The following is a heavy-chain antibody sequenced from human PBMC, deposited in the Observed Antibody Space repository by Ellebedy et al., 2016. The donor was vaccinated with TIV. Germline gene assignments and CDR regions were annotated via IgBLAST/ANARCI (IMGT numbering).Heavy chain of an antibody. CDR3: AKGRTSCGGDCYAPFDN. D-gene: IGHD2-21*02. CDR1: GFTFSSYW. Sequence: GGSLRLXCAASGFTFSSYWMHWVRQAPGKGLVWVSRINDDGSFTDYADSLQGRFTISRDNAKNTVYLRMNSLRAEDTAVYYCAKGRTSCGGDCYAPFDNWGQGTQVTASS. CDR2: INDDGSFT. V-gene: IGHV3-74*01. J-gene: IGHJ4*02.